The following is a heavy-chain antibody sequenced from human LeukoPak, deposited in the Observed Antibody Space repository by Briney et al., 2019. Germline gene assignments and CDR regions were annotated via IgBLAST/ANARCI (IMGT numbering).Heavy chain of an antibody. CDR1: GFSFSSYA. D-gene: IGHD3-10*01. V-gene: IGHV3-23*01. Sequence: GGSLRLSCAASGFSFSSYAMSWVRQAPGKALEWVSGISGSGGSTYYADSVKGRFTISRDNSRNTLYLQMNSLGADDTAVYYCARSIYGSGSFYAFDIWGQGTMDTVSS. CDR3: ARSIYGSGSFYAFDI. J-gene: IGHJ3*02. CDR2: ISGSGGST.